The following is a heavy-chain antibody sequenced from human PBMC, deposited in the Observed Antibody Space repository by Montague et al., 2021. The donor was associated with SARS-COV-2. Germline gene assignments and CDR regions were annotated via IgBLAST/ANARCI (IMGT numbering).Heavy chain of an antibody. CDR1: GGSLSGYY. Sequence: SETLSLTCTVYGGSLSGYYWAWIRQPPAKGLEWIGEINHSGSTNYNPSLKSRLTISVDTSKKQFSLKLNSMTAADTAVYYCARGADYDFWSGFFKYKWFDPWGLGTPVTVSS. CDR3: ARGADYDFWSGFFKYKWFDP. J-gene: IGHJ5*02. D-gene: IGHD3-3*01. V-gene: IGHV4-34*01. CDR2: INHSGST.